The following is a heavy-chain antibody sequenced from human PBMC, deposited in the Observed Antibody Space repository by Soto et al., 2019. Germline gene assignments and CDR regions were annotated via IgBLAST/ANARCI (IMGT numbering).Heavy chain of an antibody. V-gene: IGHV5-10-1*01. J-gene: IGHJ6*02. CDR2: IDPSDSYT. CDR3: ASQPIAVAGTLGVSNYYYGMDV. D-gene: IGHD6-19*01. Sequence: GESLKISCKGSGYSFTSYWISWVRQMPGKGLEWMGRIDPSDSYTNYSPSFQGHVTISADKSTSTAYLQWSSLKASDTAMYYCASQPIAVAGTLGVSNYYYGMDVWGQGTTVTVS. CDR1: GYSFTSYW.